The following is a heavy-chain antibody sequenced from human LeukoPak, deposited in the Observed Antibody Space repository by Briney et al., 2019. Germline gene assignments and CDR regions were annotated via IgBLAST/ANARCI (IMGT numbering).Heavy chain of an antibody. V-gene: IGHV4-34*01. D-gene: IGHD3-22*01. CDR2: INHSGST. Sequence: SETLSLTCAVYGGSFSGYYWSWIRQPPGKGLEWIGEINHSGSTNYNPSLKSRVTISVDTSKNQFSLKLSSVTAADTAVYYCARLDYYDSSGYSYFDYWGQGTLVTVSS. CDR1: GGSFSGYY. CDR3: ARLDYYDSSGYSYFDY. J-gene: IGHJ4*02.